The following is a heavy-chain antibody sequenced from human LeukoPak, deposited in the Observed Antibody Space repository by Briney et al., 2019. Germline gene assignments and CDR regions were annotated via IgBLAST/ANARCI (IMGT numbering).Heavy chain of an antibody. J-gene: IGHJ6*03. CDR3: ARNSQQPHYYYYYMDV. Sequence: PSETLSLTCTVSGGSISSSSYYWGWIHQPPGKGLEWIGSIYYSGSTYYNPSLKSRVTISVDTSKNQFSLKLSSVTAADTAVYYCARNSQQPHYYYYYMDVWGKGTTVTVSS. CDR2: IYYSGST. V-gene: IGHV4-39*01. CDR1: GGSISSSSYY. D-gene: IGHD6-13*01.